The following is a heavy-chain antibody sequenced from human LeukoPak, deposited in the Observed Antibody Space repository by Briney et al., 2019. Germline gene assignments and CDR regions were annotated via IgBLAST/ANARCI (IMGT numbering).Heavy chain of an antibody. V-gene: IGHV3-21*01. CDR3: ARQKGDTIFGVLIIEYFDY. J-gene: IGHJ4*02. CDR1: GFPFSSYS. Sequence: KPGGSLRLSCAASGFPFSSYSMTWPRQAPGKGLEWVSFISSSANDIFYADSVKGRFTISRDNAKNSLYLQMNSLRAEDTAVYYCARQKGDTIFGVLIIEYFDYWGQGALVTVSS. D-gene: IGHD3-3*01. CDR2: ISSSANDI.